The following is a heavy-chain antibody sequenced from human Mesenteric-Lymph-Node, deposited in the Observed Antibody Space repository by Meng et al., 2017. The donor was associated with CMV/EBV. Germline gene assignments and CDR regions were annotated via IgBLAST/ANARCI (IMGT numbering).Heavy chain of an antibody. CDR3: ARRSYYYYGLDV. CDR2: IYYSGST. V-gene: IGHV4-59*01. Sequence: SETLSLTCTVSGGSISSYYWSWIRQPPGKGLEWIGYIYYSGSTNYNPSLKSRVTISVDTSKNQFSLKLSSVTAADTAVYYCARRSYYYYGLDVWGQGTTVTVSS. CDR1: GGSISSYY. J-gene: IGHJ6*02. D-gene: IGHD3-10*01.